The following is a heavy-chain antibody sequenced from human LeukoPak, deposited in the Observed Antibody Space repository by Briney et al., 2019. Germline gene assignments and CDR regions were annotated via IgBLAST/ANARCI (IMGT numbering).Heavy chain of an antibody. CDR3: ARHESCSGGRCYRYFDY. CDR2: ISPGDSDT. Sequence: GESLKISCKGSGYSFTTYWIAWVRQMPGKGLEWMGIISPGDSDTRYSPSFQGQVNISADKSISTAYLQWSSLEASDTAMYYCARHESCSGGRCYRYFDYWGQGTLVTVSS. D-gene: IGHD2-15*01. J-gene: IGHJ4*03. V-gene: IGHV5-51*01. CDR1: GYSFTTYW.